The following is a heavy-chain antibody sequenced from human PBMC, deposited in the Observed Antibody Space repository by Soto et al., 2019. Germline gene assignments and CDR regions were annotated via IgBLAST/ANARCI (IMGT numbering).Heavy chain of an antibody. CDR3: ARGGQDFWSGPSDY. D-gene: IGHD3-3*01. CDR1: VGTTSNYF. V-gene: IGHV4-4*07. Sequence: SETLPLPGSVSVGTTSNYFCKWPRQPAGKGLEWIGRIDNSGSTNYNPSLKSRITMSADTSRNQFSLKLNSVTAADTAVYYCARGGQDFWSGPSDYWGQGALVTVSS. CDR2: IDNSGST. J-gene: IGHJ4*02.